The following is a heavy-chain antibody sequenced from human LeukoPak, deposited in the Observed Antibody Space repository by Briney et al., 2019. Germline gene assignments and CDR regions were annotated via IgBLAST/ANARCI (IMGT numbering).Heavy chain of an antibody. J-gene: IGHJ4*02. CDR2: INPNSGGT. D-gene: IGHD1-1*01. CDR3: ATGANWNDVLSACDF. CDR1: GYTFTGYY. Sequence: ASVKVSCKASGYTFTGYYMHWVRQAPGQGLEWMGWINPNSGGTNSAQKFQGRVTMTRDTSISTAFMELSELRSDDTAVYYCATGANWNDVLSACDFWGQGTLVTVSS. V-gene: IGHV1-2*02.